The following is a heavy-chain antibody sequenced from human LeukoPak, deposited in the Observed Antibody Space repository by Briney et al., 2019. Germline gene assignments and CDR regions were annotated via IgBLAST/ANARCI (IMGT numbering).Heavy chain of an antibody. CDR2: IYYSGST. J-gene: IGHJ4*02. D-gene: IGHD1-7*01. CDR3: ARRWNSAFDY. CDR1: GGSISSSSYY. Sequence: SETLSLTCTVSGGSISSSSYYWGWIRQPPGKGLEWIGSIYYSGSTYYNPSLKSRVTISVDTSKNQFSLKLSSATAADTAVYYCARRWNSAFDYWGQGTLVTVSS. V-gene: IGHV4-39*01.